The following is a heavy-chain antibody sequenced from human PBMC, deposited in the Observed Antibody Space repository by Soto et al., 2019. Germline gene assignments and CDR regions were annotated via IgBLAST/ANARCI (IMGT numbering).Heavy chain of an antibody. Sequence: PGESLKISCKGSGYSFTSYWIGWVRQMPGKGLEWMGVIYPGDSDTRYSPSFQGQVTISADKSISTAYLQWSSLKASDTAVYYCARHYCRGGSCYRAPFDYWGRGTLVTVS. CDR1: GYSFTSYW. CDR2: IYPGDSDT. CDR3: ARHYCRGGSCYRAPFDY. D-gene: IGHD2-15*01. J-gene: IGHJ4*02. V-gene: IGHV5-51*01.